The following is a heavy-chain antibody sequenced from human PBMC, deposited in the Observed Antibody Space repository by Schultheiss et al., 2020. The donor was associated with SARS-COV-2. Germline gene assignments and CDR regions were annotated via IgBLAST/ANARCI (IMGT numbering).Heavy chain of an antibody. CDR2: INPNSGGT. D-gene: IGHD2-2*01. V-gene: IGHV1-2*02. CDR1: GYTFTGYY. Sequence: ASVKVSCKASGYTFTGYYMHWVRQAPVQGLEWMGWINPNSGGTNYAQKFQERVTITRDMSTSTAYMELSSLRSEDTAVYYCAADPLPPEYCSSTSCHGPPDAFDIWGQGTMVTVSS. CDR3: AADPLPPEYCSSTSCHGPPDAFDI. J-gene: IGHJ3*02.